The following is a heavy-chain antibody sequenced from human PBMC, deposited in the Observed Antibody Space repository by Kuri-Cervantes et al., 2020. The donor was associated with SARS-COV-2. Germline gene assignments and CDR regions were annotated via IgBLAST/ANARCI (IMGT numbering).Heavy chain of an antibody. CDR2: IDWDDDE. V-gene: IGHV2-70*11. D-gene: IGHD4-11*01. CDR1: GFSLSTSGVG. J-gene: IGHJ4*02. Sequence: SGPTLVKPTQTLTLTCTFSGFSLSTSGVGVGWIRQPPGKALEWLARIDWDDDEYYKTSLNTRLSISKDTSKDQVVLTMTNMDPVDTATYYCVRIRAATVIADYWGQGTLVTVSS. CDR3: VRIRAATVIADY.